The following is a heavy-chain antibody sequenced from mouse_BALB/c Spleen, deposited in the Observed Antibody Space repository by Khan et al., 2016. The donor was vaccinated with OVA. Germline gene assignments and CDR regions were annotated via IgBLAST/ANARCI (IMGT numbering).Heavy chain of an antibody. Sequence: QVQLKESGPGLVQPSQSLSITCTVSGFSLITYGVHWVRQSPGKSLEWLGVIWSDGSTDYYVAFMSRLSITKDNSKSQVFFKMNSLQADDTAMYYCARNSYRYDFTFWGRGTLVTVSA. J-gene: IGHJ3*01. D-gene: IGHD2-12*01. CDR3: ARNSYRYDFTF. CDR1: GFSLITYG. V-gene: IGHV2-4-1*01. CDR2: IWSDGST.